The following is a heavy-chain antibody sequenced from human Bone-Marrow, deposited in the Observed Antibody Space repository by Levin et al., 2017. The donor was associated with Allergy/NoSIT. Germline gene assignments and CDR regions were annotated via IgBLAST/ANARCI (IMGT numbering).Heavy chain of an antibody. CDR1: GFTFSSYE. Sequence: GGSLRLSCAASGFTFSSYEMNWVRQAPGKGLEWVSYISSSGSTIYYADSVKGRFTISRDNAKNSLYLQMNSLRAEDTAVYYCARDGNCSSTSCYPNWFDPWGQGTLVTVSS. CDR3: ARDGNCSSTSCYPNWFDP. V-gene: IGHV3-48*03. D-gene: IGHD2-2*03. J-gene: IGHJ5*02. CDR2: ISSSGSTI.